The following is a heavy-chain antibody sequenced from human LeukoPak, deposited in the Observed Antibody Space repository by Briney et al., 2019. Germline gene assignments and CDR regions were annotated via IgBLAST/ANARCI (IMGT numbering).Heavy chain of an antibody. V-gene: IGHV4-59*08. J-gene: IGHJ4*02. CDR2: IYYTGST. Sequence: SETLSLTCTVSGGSISSHYGSWIRQPPGKGLEWLGYIYYTGSTNYNPSFKSRVTISLDTSKTQFSLKLTSVTAADTAVYYCARQSGGGSYYYFDYWSQGTLVTVSS. D-gene: IGHD1-26*01. CDR3: ARQSGGGSYYYFDY. CDR1: GGSISSHY.